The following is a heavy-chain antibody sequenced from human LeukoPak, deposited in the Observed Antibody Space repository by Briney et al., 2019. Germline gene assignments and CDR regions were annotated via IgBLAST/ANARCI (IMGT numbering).Heavy chain of an antibody. CDR2: ISRDSAYM. V-gene: IGHV3-21*01. CDR1: GFTFTTYD. J-gene: IGHJ6*04. D-gene: IGHD6-6*01. CDR3: AIDDASKARASGMDV. Sequence: PEGSLRLSCAASGFTFTTYDMNWVRQAPGKGLEWVSYISRDSAYMYLADSVKGRFTISRDNAKNSLYLQMNSLRGEDTAVYYCAIDDASKARASGMDVWGKGTTVTVSS.